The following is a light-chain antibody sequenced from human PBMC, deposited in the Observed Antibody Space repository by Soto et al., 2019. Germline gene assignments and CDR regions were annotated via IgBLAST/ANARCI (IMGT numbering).Light chain of an antibody. Sequence: DIQMTQSPSSLSATVGDRVTINCRASQSISTFLNWYQHKPGRAPKLLIYGASSLQSGVPSRFSGSGSGTTFTLIISSLESEDFATYYCQQSYIVPFTFGQGTKLEIQ. J-gene: IGKJ2*01. CDR2: GAS. CDR1: QSISTF. V-gene: IGKV1-39*01. CDR3: QQSYIVPFT.